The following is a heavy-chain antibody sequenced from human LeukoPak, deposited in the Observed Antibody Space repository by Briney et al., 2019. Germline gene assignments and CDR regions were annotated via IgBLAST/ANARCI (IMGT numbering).Heavy chain of an antibody. CDR3: AKDSIVYNGVYDAFDI. CDR2: ISSSGSTI. CDR1: GFTFSSYE. V-gene: IGHV3-48*03. Sequence: GGSLRLSCAASGFTFSSYEMNWVRQAPGKGPEWVSYISSSGSTIYYADSVKGRFTISRDNAKNSLYLQMNSLRAEDTAVYYCAKDSIVYNGVYDAFDIWGQGTMVTVSS. D-gene: IGHD5-24*01. J-gene: IGHJ3*02.